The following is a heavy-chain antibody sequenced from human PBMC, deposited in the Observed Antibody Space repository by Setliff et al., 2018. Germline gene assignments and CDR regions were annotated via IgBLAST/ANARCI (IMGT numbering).Heavy chain of an antibody. J-gene: IGHJ4*02. D-gene: IGHD3-3*01. CDR2: IHASGSP. V-gene: IGHV4-61*02. Sequence: SETLSLTCTVSGGSITSGSFYWSWIRQPAGKKLEWIGRIHASGSPDYNPSLSSRLSIAKDTSRNEVVLTLINLDPLDTATYYCARGFWSGYFVLDNWGLGSLVTVSS. CDR1: GGSITSGSFY. CDR3: ARGFWSGYFVLDN.